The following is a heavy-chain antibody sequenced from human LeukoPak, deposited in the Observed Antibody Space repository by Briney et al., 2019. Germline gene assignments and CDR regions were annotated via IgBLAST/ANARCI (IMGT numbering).Heavy chain of an antibody. CDR3: ARSRGLDF. V-gene: IGHV3-74*01. CDR2: INNDGSRI. J-gene: IGHJ4*02. Sequence: GGSLRLSCAASGFTLSSYWMHWVRQAPGKGLVWVSRINNDGSRINYADFVKGRFTISRDNAKNTLYLQMNSLRAEDTAVYYCARSRGLDFWGQGTLVTVSS. CDR1: GFTLSSYW.